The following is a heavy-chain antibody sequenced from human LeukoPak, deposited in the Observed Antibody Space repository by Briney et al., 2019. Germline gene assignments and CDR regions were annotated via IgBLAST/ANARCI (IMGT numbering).Heavy chain of an antibody. J-gene: IGHJ5*02. D-gene: IGHD6-13*01. CDR2: IYPGDSHT. V-gene: IGHV5-51*01. Sequence: GESLKISCKGSGYSFTSYWIGWVRQMPGKGLEWMGIIYPGDSHTRYSPSFQGQVTISADKSISTAYLQWSSLKASDTAMYYCARHEIAAAGTESWFDPWGQGTLVTVSS. CDR3: ARHEIAAAGTESWFDP. CDR1: GYSFTSYW.